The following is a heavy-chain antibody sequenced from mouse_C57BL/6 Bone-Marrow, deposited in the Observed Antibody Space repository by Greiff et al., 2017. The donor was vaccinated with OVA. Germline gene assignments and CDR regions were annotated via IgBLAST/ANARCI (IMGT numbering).Heavy chain of an antibody. V-gene: IGHV2-3*01. CDR2: IWGDGST. J-gene: IGHJ3*01. D-gene: IGHD2-4*01. Sequence: VKLQQSGPGLVAPSPSLSITCTVSGFSLTSYGVSWVRQPPGKGLEWLGVIWGDGSTNYHSALISRLSISKDNSKSHLILQLSIMPTDYTATYYCAKEGYYYDVFAYWGQGTLVTVSA. CDR3: AKEGYYYDVFAY. CDR1: GFSLTSYG.